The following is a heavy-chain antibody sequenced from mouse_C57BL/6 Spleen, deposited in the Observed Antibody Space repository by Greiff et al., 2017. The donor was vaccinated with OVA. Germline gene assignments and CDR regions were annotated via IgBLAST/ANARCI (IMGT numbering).Heavy chain of an antibody. V-gene: IGHV1-77*01. CDR3: AETAYYSNYWFAD. D-gene: IGHD2-5*01. Sequence: QVQLQQSGAELVKPGASVKISCKASGYTFTDYYINWVKQRPGQGLEWIGKIGPGGGSTYYNEKFKGKATLTADKSSSTAYMQLSSPTSEDSAVYFCAETAYYSNYWFADWGQGTLVTVSA. CDR2: IGPGGGST. CDR1: GYTFTDYY. J-gene: IGHJ3*01.